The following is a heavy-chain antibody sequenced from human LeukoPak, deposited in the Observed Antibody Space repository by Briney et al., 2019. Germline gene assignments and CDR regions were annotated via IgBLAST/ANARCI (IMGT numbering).Heavy chain of an antibody. CDR1: GFTFSSYA. D-gene: IGHD6-19*01. CDR3: AKDKGGYSRGWYYFDY. CDR2: ISGSGGST. J-gene: IGHJ4*02. Sequence: GGSLRLSCAASGFTFSSYAMSWVRQAPGKGLEWVSAISGSGGSTYYADSVKGRFTISRYNSKNRLYLQMNRLRAEDTAVYYCAKDKGGYSRGWYYFDYWGQGTLVTVSS. V-gene: IGHV3-23*01.